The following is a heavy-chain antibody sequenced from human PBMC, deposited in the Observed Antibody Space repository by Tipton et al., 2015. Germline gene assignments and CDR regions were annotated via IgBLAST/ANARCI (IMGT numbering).Heavy chain of an antibody. V-gene: IGHV3-15*07. J-gene: IGHJ4*02. CDR2: IKSKTDGGTT. Sequence: SLRLSCAASGFTFSNAWMNWVRQAPGKGLEWVGRIKSKTDGGTTDYAAPVKGRFTISRDDSKNTLYLQMNSLKTEDTAVYYCPTFGFYDGSPFDYWGQGTLVTVSS. D-gene: IGHD3-22*01. CDR3: PTFGFYDGSPFDY. CDR1: GFTFSNAW.